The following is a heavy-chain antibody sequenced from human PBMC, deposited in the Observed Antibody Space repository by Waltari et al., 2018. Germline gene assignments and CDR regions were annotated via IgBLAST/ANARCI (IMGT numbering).Heavy chain of an antibody. CDR1: GASISIDHW. CDR2: IYHTGPT. D-gene: IGHD2-21*02. V-gene: IGHV4-4*02. J-gene: IGHJ4*02. Sequence: QVQLKESGPGLLRPSGTLSLTCGVSGASISIDHWWAWVRQSPGKGLEWIGEIYHTGPTNYNPSLKSRLTMLVDKSANQFSLQLTSVTAADTGVYYCARVVFTADYYFDYWGQGTLVTVSS. CDR3: ARVVFTADYYFDY.